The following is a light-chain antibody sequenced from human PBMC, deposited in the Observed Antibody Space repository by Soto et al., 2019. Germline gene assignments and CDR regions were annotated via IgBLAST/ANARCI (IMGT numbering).Light chain of an antibody. V-gene: IGLV2-8*01. J-gene: IGLJ2*01. Sequence: QSVLTQPPSASGSPGQSVTISCTGTSCDVGGYNYVSWYQQHPGKAPKLMIYEVFKRPSGVPDPFSASKSCNTASRTVSGLQAEDEADYYCSSYAGSINFVVFGGGTKLTVL. CDR3: SSYAGSINFVV. CDR1: SCDVGGYNY. CDR2: EVF.